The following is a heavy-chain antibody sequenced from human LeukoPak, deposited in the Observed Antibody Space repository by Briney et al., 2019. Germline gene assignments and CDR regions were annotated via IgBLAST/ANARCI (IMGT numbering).Heavy chain of an antibody. CDR1: GGSISSTSYY. D-gene: IGHD6-19*01. Sequence: SETLSLTCTVSGGSISSTSYYWGWIRQPPGKGLEWIGFIYYSGGGPEGVGNTNYNPSVKSRVTISLDTSKNQFSLKMKSVIAADTAVYYCARPREQWLGNDAFDMWGQGTMVTVSS. CDR3: ARPREQWLGNDAFDM. J-gene: IGHJ3*02. V-gene: IGHV4-61*05. CDR2: IYYSGGGPEGVGNT.